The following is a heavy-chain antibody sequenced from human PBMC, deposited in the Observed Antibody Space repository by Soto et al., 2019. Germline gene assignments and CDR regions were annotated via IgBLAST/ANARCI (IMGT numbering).Heavy chain of an antibody. CDR1: GFTFDDYA. CDR3: AKGPGIAVAGTNFDY. V-gene: IGHV3-9*01. Sequence: EVQLVESGGGLVQPGRSLRLSCAASGFTFDDYAMHWVRQAPGKGLEWVSGISWNSGSIGYADSVKGRFTISGDNAKNSLYLQMNSLRAEDTALYYCAKGPGIAVAGTNFDYWGQGTLVTVSS. CDR2: ISWNSGSI. J-gene: IGHJ4*02. D-gene: IGHD6-19*01.